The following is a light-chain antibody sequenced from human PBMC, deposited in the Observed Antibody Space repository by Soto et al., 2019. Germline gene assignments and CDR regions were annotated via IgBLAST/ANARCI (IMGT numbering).Light chain of an antibody. CDR1: RSDVGAYNY. CDR2: EVT. Sequence: QSALTQPASVSGSPGQSIAISCTGTRSDVGAYNYVSWYQQHPGNAPKLMISEVTNRPSGVSDRFSGSKSGNTASLTISGLQDEHQPDYYCSSFNSRFNFVFGTGTKVTV. V-gene: IGLV2-14*01. CDR3: SSFNSRFNFV. J-gene: IGLJ1*01.